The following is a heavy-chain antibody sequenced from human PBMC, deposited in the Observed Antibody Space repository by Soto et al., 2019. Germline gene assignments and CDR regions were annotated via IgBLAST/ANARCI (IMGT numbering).Heavy chain of an antibody. D-gene: IGHD4-17*01. CDR2: ISYDGSHK. CDR3: AKDIYGDYLRGFDY. Sequence: QVQLVESGGGVVQPGRSLRLSCAASRFTFSNYGMHWVRQAPGKGLEWVAVISYDGSHKYYADSVKGRFTISRDNSKNTLFLQMNSLRAEDTAVYYCAKDIYGDYLRGFDYWGQGALVTVSS. J-gene: IGHJ4*02. V-gene: IGHV3-30*18. CDR1: RFTFSNYG.